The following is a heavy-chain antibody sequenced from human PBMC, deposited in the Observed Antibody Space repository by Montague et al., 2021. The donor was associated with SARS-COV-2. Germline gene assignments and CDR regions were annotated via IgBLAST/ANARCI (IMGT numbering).Heavy chain of an antibody. CDR2: IWYDGSNS. CDR1: GFSFSDYA. J-gene: IGHJ4*02. D-gene: IGHD5-24*01. CDR3: AREKKEVQMDY. V-gene: IGHV3-33*01. Sequence: SLRLSCAASGFSFSDYAMHWVRQAPGLALEWVAVIWYDGSNSYYADSVKGRFTISRDNSKNAVYLQTSSLTADDTAIYYCAREKKEVQMDYWGLGTPVTVSS.